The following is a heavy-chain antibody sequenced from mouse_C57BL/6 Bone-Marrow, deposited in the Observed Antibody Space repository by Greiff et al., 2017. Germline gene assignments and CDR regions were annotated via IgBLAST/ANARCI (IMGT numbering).Heavy chain of an antibody. J-gene: IGHJ2*01. CDR2: INPSSGYT. D-gene: IGHD1-1*01. V-gene: IGHV1-7*01. Sequence: VMLVESGAELAKPGASVKLSCKASGYTFTSSWMHWVKQRPGQGLEWIGYINPSSGYTKYNQKFKDKATLTADKSSSTAYMQLSSLTYEDSAVYYCSILYYGSSYFDYWGQGTTLTVSS. CDR3: SILYYGSSYFDY. CDR1: GYTFTSSW.